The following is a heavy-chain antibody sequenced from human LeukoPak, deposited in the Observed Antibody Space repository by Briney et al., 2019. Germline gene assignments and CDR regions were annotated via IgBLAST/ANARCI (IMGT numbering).Heavy chain of an antibody. Sequence: SETLSLACTVSGGSISSYYWSWIRQPAGKGLEWIGRIYTSGSTNYNPSLKSRVTMSVDTSKNQFSLKLSSVTAADTAVYYCGREPRYYYGSGSYYNEGFDYWGQGTLVTVSS. CDR2: IYTSGST. CDR3: GREPRYYYGSGSYYNEGFDY. V-gene: IGHV4-4*07. D-gene: IGHD3-10*01. CDR1: GGSISSYY. J-gene: IGHJ4*02.